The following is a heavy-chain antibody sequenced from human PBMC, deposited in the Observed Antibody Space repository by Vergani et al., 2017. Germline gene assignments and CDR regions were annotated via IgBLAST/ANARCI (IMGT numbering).Heavy chain of an antibody. D-gene: IGHD2-21*01. CDR3: ARDQLTGDLWGGPFDV. CDR1: GFTFIMHA. J-gene: IGHJ3*01. CDR2: LSASDRRT. Sequence: EVQLLESGGDLVQPGGSLRLSCAASGFTFIMHAMSWVRQAPGKGLEWVSTLSASDRRTHYADSVKGRFTISRDNSKNTLFLHMNSLRPEDTAVYFCARDQLTGDLWGGPFDVWGQGTMVAVSS. V-gene: IGHV3-23*01.